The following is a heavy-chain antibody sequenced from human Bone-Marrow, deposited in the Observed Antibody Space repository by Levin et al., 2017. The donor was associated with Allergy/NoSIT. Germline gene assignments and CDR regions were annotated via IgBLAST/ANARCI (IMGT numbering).Heavy chain of an antibody. CDR2: INHSGST. V-gene: IGHV4-34*01. J-gene: IGHJ6*02. CDR1: GGSFSGYY. Sequence: SETLSLTCAVYGGSFSGYYWSWIRQPPGKGLEWIGEINHSGSTNYNPSLKSRVTISVDTSKNQFSLKLSSVTAADTAVYYCATVDTAMENYYYGMDVWGQGTTVTVSS. CDR3: ATVDTAMENYYYGMDV. D-gene: IGHD5-18*01.